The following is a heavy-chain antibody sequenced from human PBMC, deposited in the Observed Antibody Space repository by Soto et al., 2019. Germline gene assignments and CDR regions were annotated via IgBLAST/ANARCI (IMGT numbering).Heavy chain of an antibody. CDR1: GYTFTTYA. V-gene: IGHV1-18*01. Sequence: VQLVQSGAEVQKPGASVKVSCKASGYTFTTYAIDWVRQAPGQGLEWMGWISGYNGNTNYAQKLQGRVTMTSDTSTNTAYMELRILRSDDTAVYYCAREYGNSGPDYWGQGTLVTVSS. J-gene: IGHJ4*02. D-gene: IGHD4-17*01. CDR3: AREYGNSGPDY. CDR2: ISGYNGNT.